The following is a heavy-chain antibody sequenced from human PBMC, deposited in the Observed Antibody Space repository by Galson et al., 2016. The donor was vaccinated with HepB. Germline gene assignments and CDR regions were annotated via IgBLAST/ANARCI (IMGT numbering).Heavy chain of an antibody. D-gene: IGHD2-15*01. CDR2: ISNSGSHA. Sequence: SLRLSCAGSGFTFSDYYMSWIRQAPGKGLEWVSYISNSGSHADYIDSVRGRFTISRDNDKNSLYLQMNSLRADDTAVYYCALTKDLVMVVPGIPTFDYWGQGTLVTVSS. CDR1: GFTFSDYY. V-gene: IGHV3-11*03. CDR3: ALTKDLVMVVPGIPTFDY. J-gene: IGHJ4*02.